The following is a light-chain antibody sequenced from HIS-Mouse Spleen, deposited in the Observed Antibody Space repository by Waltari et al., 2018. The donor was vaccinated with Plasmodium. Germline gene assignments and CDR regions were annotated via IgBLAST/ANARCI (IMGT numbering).Light chain of an antibody. CDR2: EGS. CDR1: SSDVGSYNF. CDR3: CSYAGSRMV. J-gene: IGLJ2*01. Sequence: QSALTQPASVSGSPGQSITISCTGTSSDVGSYNFVSWYQQHPGKAPKPMIYEGSKRPSGVSNRFAGSKSGNTASLTISGLQAEDEADYYCCSYAGSRMVFGGGTKLTVL. V-gene: IGLV2-23*01.